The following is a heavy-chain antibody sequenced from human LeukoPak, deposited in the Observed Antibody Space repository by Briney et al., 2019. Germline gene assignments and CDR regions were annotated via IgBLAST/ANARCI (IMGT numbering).Heavy chain of an antibody. Sequence: GGSLRLSCAASGFTFSSYAMNWVRQAPGKGLEWVSVISSSGGTTYYSDSVKGRFIISRDNSKNALYLQMNSLRAEDTAVYYCAKAGIAVPATPEYCGQGTQVTVSS. D-gene: IGHD6-19*01. CDR3: AKAGIAVPATPEY. CDR2: ISSSGGTT. J-gene: IGHJ4*02. CDR1: GFTFSSYA. V-gene: IGHV3-23*01.